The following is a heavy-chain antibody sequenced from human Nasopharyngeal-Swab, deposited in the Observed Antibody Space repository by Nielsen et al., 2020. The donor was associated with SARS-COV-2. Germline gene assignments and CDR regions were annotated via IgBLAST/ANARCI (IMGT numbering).Heavy chain of an antibody. V-gene: IGHV1-2*06. CDR2: INPNSGGT. D-gene: IGHD4-11*01. Sequence: ASVKVSCKASGYTFTGYYMHWVRQAPGQGLEWMGRINPNSGGTNYAQKFQGRVTMTRDTSISTAYMELSRLRSDDTAVYYCARDLDYSNSYFDYWGQGTLVTVSP. CDR3: ARDLDYSNSYFDY. CDR1: GYTFTGYY. J-gene: IGHJ4*02.